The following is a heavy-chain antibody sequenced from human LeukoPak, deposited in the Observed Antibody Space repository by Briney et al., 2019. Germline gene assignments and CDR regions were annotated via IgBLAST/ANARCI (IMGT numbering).Heavy chain of an antibody. J-gene: IGHJ3*02. V-gene: IGHV5-51*01. CDR3: ARRRGPVGRYCSGGSCYGMAAFDI. CDR1: GYSFTATG. D-gene: IGHD2-15*01. Sequence: GESLKISCKGSGYSFTATGSAGCARCPGKAWSGWGSSDTRYSPSFQGQVTISADKSISTAYLQWSSLKASDTAMYYCARRRGPVGRYCSGGSCYGMAAFDIWGQGTMVTVSS. CDR2: SDT.